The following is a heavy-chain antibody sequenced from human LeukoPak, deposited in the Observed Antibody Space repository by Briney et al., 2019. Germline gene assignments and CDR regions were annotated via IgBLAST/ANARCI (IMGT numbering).Heavy chain of an antibody. J-gene: IGHJ6*02. D-gene: IGHD6-6*01. CDR3: ARDGGIAARGIYGMDV. CDR2: IIPIFGTA. V-gene: IGHV1-69*13. Sequence: SVKVSCKASGGTFSSYAISWVRQAPGQGLEWMGGIIPIFGTANYAQKFQGRVTFTADESTSAAYMELSSLRSEDTAVYYCARDGGIAARGIYGMDVWGQGTTVTVSS. CDR1: GGTFSSYA.